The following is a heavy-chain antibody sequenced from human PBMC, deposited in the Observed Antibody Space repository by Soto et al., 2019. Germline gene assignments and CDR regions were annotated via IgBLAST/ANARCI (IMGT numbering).Heavy chain of an antibody. CDR2: IYHSGST. V-gene: IGHV4-38-2*02. CDR1: GYSISSGYY. Sequence: SETLSLTCTVSGYSISSGYYWGWIRQPPGKGLEWIGSIYHSGSTYYNPSLKSRVTISVDTSKNQFSLKLSSVTAADTAVYYCAREGRQLWLGGWFDPWGQGTLVTVSS. J-gene: IGHJ5*02. D-gene: IGHD5-18*01. CDR3: AREGRQLWLGGWFDP.